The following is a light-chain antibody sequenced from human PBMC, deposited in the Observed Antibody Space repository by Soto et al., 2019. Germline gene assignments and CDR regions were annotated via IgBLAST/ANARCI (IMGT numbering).Light chain of an antibody. CDR3: QHSYMDPIT. CDR2: DAS. CDR1: QSISSY. Sequence: DIQMTQSPASLPASVGERVTISCRASQSISSYLNWYQQKPGKAPKLLIYDASRLQSGVPSRFSGSGGGTDFTLSISSVQPEDFATYFCQHSYMDPITFGQGGRLEIK. V-gene: IGKV1-39*01. J-gene: IGKJ5*01.